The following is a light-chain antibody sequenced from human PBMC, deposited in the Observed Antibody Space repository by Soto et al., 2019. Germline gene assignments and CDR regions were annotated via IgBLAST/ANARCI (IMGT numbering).Light chain of an antibody. CDR2: DVS. CDR1: SSDVGAYSY. Sequence: QSALTHPASVSWSPGHSITISCTGTSSDVGAYSYVSWYQQHPGKAPKLIIYDVSDRPSGISNRFSGSKSDNTASLTISGLQAEDEAEYYCSSYTSSRNYVFGTGTKVTVL. CDR3: SSYTSSRNYV. V-gene: IGLV2-14*01. J-gene: IGLJ1*01.